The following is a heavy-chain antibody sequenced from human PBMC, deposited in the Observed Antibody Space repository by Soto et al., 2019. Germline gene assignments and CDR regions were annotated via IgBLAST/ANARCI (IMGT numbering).Heavy chain of an antibody. Sequence: QVPLVQSGAEVKKPGASVKVSCKASGYTFTSYAMHWVRQAPGQRLEWMGWINAGNGNTKYSQKFQGRVTITRDTSASTAYMELSSLRSEDTAVYYCARDRGGWVYYYYYYGMDVWGQGTTVTVSS. V-gene: IGHV1-3*01. D-gene: IGHD6-19*01. CDR2: INAGNGNT. CDR3: ARDRGGWVYYYYYYGMDV. J-gene: IGHJ6*02. CDR1: GYTFTSYA.